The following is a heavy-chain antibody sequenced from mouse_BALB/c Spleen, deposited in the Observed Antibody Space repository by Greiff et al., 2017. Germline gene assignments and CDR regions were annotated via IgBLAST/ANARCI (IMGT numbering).Heavy chain of an antibody. Sequence: EVQLQQSGPELVKPGASVKMSCKASGYTFTSYVMHWVKQKPGQGLEWIGYINPYNDGTKYNEKFKGKATLTSDKSSSTAYMELSSLTSEDSAVYYCARYPDGYYVGWFAYWGQGTLVTVSA. V-gene: IGHV1-14*01. CDR3: ARYPDGYYVGWFAY. CDR1: GYTFTSYV. J-gene: IGHJ3*01. CDR2: INPYNDGT. D-gene: IGHD2-3*01.